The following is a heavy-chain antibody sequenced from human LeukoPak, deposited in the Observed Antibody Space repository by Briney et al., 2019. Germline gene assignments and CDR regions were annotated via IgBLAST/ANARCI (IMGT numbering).Heavy chain of an antibody. Sequence: SETLSLTCTVSGYSISSGYYWGWIRQPPGKGLEWIGSIYHSGRTFYNPSLKSRVTISVDTSKNQFSLKLSSVTAADTAVYYCARVFYDSSGYYDYWGQGTLVTVSS. CDR3: ARVFYDSSGYYDY. CDR1: GYSISSGYY. J-gene: IGHJ4*02. D-gene: IGHD3-22*01. V-gene: IGHV4-38-2*02. CDR2: IYHSGRT.